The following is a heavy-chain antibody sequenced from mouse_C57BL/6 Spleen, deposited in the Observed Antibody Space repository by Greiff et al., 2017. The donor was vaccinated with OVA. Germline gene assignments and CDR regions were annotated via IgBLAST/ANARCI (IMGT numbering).Heavy chain of an antibody. V-gene: IGHV5-4*01. Sequence: EVKLMESGGGLVKPGGSLKLSCAASGFTFSSYAMSWVRQTPEKRLEWVATISDGGSYTYYPDNVKGRFTISRDNAKNNLYLQMSHLKSEDTAMYYCARDRLGLWYFDVWGTGTTVTVSS. CDR3: ARDRLGLWYFDV. CDR1: GFTFSSYA. CDR2: ISDGGSYT. J-gene: IGHJ1*03. D-gene: IGHD4-1*01.